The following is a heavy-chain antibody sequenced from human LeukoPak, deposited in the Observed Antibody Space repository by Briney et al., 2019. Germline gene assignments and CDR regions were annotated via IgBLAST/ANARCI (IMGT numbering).Heavy chain of an antibody. D-gene: IGHD3-10*01. V-gene: IGHV3-21*01. Sequence: PGGSLRLSCAASGFTSSSYSMQWVRQAPGKGLEWVSSISSSSSYIYYADSVKGRFTISRDNAKNSLYLQMNSLRAEDTAVYYCAKGLGSLVAGGMDVWGRGTTVTVSS. CDR2: ISSSSSYI. J-gene: IGHJ6*03. CDR1: GFTSSSYS. CDR3: AKGLGSLVAGGMDV.